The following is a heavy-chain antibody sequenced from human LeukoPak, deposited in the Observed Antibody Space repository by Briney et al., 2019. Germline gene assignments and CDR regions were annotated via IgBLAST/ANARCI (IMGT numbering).Heavy chain of an antibody. V-gene: IGHV4-59*12. CDR1: GGSISGYY. CDR3: AGARRYCSSTSCYFVDY. J-gene: IGHJ4*02. D-gene: IGHD2-2*01. CDR2: IYYSGST. Sequence: PSETLSLTCTVSGGSISGYYWSWIRQPPGKGLEWIGYIYYSGSTNYNPSLKSRVTISVDTSKNQFSLKLSSVTAADTAVYYCAGARRYCSSTSCYFVDYWGQGTLVTVSS.